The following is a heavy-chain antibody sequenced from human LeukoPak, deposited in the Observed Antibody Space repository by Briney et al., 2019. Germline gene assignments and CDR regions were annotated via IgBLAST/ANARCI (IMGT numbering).Heavy chain of an antibody. CDR2: ISGSGGST. CDR1: GFTFSSYA. D-gene: IGHD2-21*02. V-gene: IGHV3-23*01. CDR3: AKVSFSVVVTGGFGY. Sequence: GGSLRLSCAASGFTFSSYAMSWVRQAPGKGLEWVSAISGSGGSTYYADSVKGRFTISRDNSKNTLYLQMNSLRAEDTAVYYCAKVSFSVVVTGGFGYWGQGTLVTVSS. J-gene: IGHJ4*02.